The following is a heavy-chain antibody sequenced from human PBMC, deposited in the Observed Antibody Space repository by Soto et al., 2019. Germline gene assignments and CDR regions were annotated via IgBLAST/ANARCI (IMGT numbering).Heavy chain of an antibody. D-gene: IGHD3-22*01. CDR1: GFTFSSDA. Sequence: HPGGSLRLSCAASGFTFSSDAMSWVRQAPGKGLEWVSAISGSGGSTYYADSVKGRFTISRDNSKNTLYLQMNSLRAEDTGVYYCARVLGRYYYDSSGYFYGMDVWGQGTTVTVSS. CDR2: ISGSGGST. J-gene: IGHJ6*02. V-gene: IGHV3-23*01. CDR3: ARVLGRYYYDSSGYFYGMDV.